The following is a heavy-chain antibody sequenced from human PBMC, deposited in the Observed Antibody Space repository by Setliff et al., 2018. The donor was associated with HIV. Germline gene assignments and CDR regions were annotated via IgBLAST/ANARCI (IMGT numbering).Heavy chain of an antibody. CDR2: ISYNGNNK. D-gene: IGHD6-19*01. V-gene: IGHV3-30*18. Sequence: GGSLRLSCAASGFTFRSYGMHWVRHAPGKGLEWVALISYNGNNKNYADSVKGRFTISRDNSKNTLYLQINSLRLEDTAVYYCAEEIAVAGVYWGQGTLVTVSS. CDR1: GFTFRSYG. CDR3: AEEIAVAGVY. J-gene: IGHJ4*02.